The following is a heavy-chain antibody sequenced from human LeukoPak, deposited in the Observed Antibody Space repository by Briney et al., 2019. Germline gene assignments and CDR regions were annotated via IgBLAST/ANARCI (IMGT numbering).Heavy chain of an antibody. CDR2: IKSKTDGGTT. D-gene: IGHD2-21*01. Sequence: GGSLRLSCAASGFTFSNAWMSWVRQAPGKGLEWVGRIKSKTDGGTTDYAAPVKGRFTISRDDSKNTLYLQMNSLRAEDTAVYYCARDRISAISRGWFDPWGQGTLVTVSS. CDR3: ARDRISAISRGWFDP. V-gene: IGHV3-15*01. J-gene: IGHJ5*02. CDR1: GFTFSNAW.